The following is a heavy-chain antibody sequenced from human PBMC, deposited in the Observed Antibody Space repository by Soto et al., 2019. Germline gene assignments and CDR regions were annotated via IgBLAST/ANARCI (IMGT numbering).Heavy chain of an antibody. D-gene: IGHD5-18*01. CDR2: IYSGGRT. CDR1: GFTVSSNY. V-gene: IGHV3-53*01. Sequence: GGSLRLSCAASGFTVSSNYMTWVRQAPGKGLEWVSVIYSGGRTYYADSVKGRFTISRDNSKNTLYLQMNSLRAEDTAVYYCARGIPRGYSYGSYSFDYWGQGTLVTVSS. J-gene: IGHJ4*02. CDR3: ARGIPRGYSYGSYSFDY.